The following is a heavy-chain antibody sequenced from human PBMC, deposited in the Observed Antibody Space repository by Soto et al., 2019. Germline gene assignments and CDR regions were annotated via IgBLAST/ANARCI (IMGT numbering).Heavy chain of an antibody. D-gene: IGHD3-10*01. CDR2: LSASGGNT. V-gene: IGHV3-23*01. CDR3: AKVPRVVRGVIMGLDY. CDR1: GFIFSSYA. J-gene: IGHJ4*02. Sequence: EVKLLASGGGLVQPGGSLRLSCVASGFIFSSYAMSWVRQAPGQGLEWVSALSASGGNTYYADSVKGRFTLSRDNSKNTLYLEMKSLRAADTAVYYCAKVPRVVRGVIMGLDYWGQGTLVTFSS.